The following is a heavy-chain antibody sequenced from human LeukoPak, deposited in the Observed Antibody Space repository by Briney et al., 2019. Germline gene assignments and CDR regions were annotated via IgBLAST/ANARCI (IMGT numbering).Heavy chain of an antibody. V-gene: IGHV1-8*01. Sequence: GASVKVSCKASGYTFTSYDINWVRQATGQGLEWMGWMNPNSGNTGYAQKLQGRVTMTSNTSISTAYMELSSLRSEDTAVYYCARGRPKTTTGTDYYYYGMDVWGQGTTVTVSS. CDR3: ARGRPKTTTGTDYYYYGMDV. CDR1: GYTFTSYD. D-gene: IGHD1-1*01. CDR2: MNPNSGNT. J-gene: IGHJ6*02.